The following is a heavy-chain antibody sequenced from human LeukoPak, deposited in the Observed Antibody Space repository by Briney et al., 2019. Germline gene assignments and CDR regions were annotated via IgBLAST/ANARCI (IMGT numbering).Heavy chain of an antibody. CDR2: IKQDGSEK. Sequence: GGSLRLSCATSGFTFINYWMSWVRQAPGKGLEWVANIKQDGSEKNYVDSVKGRFTISRDNAKNSLYLQMNSLRAEDTAVYYCASEAEYSFGYFYWGQGTLVTVSS. V-gene: IGHV3-7*01. CDR3: ASEAEYSFGYFY. J-gene: IGHJ4*02. CDR1: GFTFINYW. D-gene: IGHD5-18*01.